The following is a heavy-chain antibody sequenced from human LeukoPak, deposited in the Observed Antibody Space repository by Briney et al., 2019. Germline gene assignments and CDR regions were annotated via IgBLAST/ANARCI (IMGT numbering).Heavy chain of an antibody. CDR3: AKDSYDFWSAYSPGNWFDP. J-gene: IGHJ5*02. D-gene: IGHD3-3*01. Sequence: GSLRLSCAASGFTFSSYAMSWVRQAPGKGLEWVSVISGSGGSTYYADSVKGRFTISRDNSKNTLYLQMNSLRAEDTAVYYCAKDSYDFWSAYSPGNWFDPWGQGTLVTVSS. CDR2: ISGSGGST. V-gene: IGHV3-23*01. CDR1: GFTFSSYA.